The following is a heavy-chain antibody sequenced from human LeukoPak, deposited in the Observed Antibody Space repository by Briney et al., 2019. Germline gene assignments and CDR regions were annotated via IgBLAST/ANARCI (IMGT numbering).Heavy chain of an antibody. J-gene: IGHJ4*02. V-gene: IGHV4-4*07. CDR2: IHSSGST. Sequence: SETLSLTCTVSGGSISSSSWTWIRQPAGKGLEWIGRIHSSGSTNYNPSLKSRVTMSAATSKNQFSLNLSSVTAADTAVYYCARSGYYYDSSGYYSYYFDYWGQGTLVTVSS. CDR1: GGSISSSS. D-gene: IGHD3-22*01. CDR3: ARSGYYYDSSGYYSYYFDY.